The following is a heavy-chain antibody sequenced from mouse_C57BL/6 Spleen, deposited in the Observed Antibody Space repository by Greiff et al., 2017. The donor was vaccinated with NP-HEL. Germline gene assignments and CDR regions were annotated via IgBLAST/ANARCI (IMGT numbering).Heavy chain of an antibody. J-gene: IGHJ4*01. Sequence: EVKLVESGGGLVKPGGSLKLSCAASGFTFSSYAMSWVRQTPAKRLEWVATISDGGSYTYYPDNVKGRFTISRDNAKNNLYLQMSHLKSEDTAMYYCARDLGNYIYAMDYWGQGTSVTVSS. CDR1: GFTFSSYA. CDR2: ISDGGSYT. CDR3: ARDLGNYIYAMDY. V-gene: IGHV5-4*01. D-gene: IGHD2-1*01.